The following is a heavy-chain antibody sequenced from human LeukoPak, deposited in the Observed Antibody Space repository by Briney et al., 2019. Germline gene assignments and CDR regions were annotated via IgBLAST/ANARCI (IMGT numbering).Heavy chain of an antibody. CDR2: MNPNSGNT. J-gene: IGHJ4*02. Sequence: GASVKVSCKASGYTFTSYDINWVRQATGQGLERMGYMNPNSGNTGYAQKFQGRVTITTNTSTSTAYMELSSLRSDDTAVYYCAREGSDYWGQGTLVTVSS. CDR3: AREGSDY. V-gene: IGHV1-8*03. CDR1: GYTFTSYD.